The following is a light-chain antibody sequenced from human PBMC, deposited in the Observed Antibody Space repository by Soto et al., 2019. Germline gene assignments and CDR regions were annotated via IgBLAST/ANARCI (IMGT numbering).Light chain of an antibody. V-gene: IGKV3-11*01. CDR3: QQRSNWPPIT. J-gene: IGKJ5*01. CDR1: QSVSSY. Sequence: EIVLTQSPATLSLSPGERATLSCRASQSVSSYLAWYQQKPGQAPRLLLYEASNRATGIPARFSGSGSGTDVTLTISSLEPEDFAVYYCQQRSNWPPITFGQGTRLEIK. CDR2: EAS.